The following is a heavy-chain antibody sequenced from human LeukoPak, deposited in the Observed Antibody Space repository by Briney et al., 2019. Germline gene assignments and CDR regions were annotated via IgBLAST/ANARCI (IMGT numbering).Heavy chain of an antibody. Sequence: SETLSLTCSVSNASISSYYWSWIRQSPGKGLEWIGYISNSGSTNYNPFLKSRVTISVDTSKNQFSLKLSSVTAADTAVYYCARHWGSCRGGDCYTFDCWGQGTLVTVSS. CDR3: ARHWGSCRGGDCYTFDC. CDR1: NASISSYY. CDR2: ISNSGST. V-gene: IGHV4-59*08. J-gene: IGHJ4*02. D-gene: IGHD2-21*02.